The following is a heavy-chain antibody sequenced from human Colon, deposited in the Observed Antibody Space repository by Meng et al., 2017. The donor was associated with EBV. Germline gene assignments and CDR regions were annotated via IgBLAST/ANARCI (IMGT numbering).Heavy chain of an antibody. Sequence: QAQLDQVGLEVKQPGASAKVSCKASSYTFTNYGITRVRQATGQGLEWMGSISAYNGDTYYAQTLQGRVNMTTDTSTSTAYMELKSLRSDDTAVYYCARVEVGITSGNYWGQGTLVTVSS. J-gene: IGHJ4*02. V-gene: IGHV1-18*01. CDR1: SYTFTNYG. CDR3: ARVEVGITSGNY. D-gene: IGHD1-26*01. CDR2: ISAYNGDT.